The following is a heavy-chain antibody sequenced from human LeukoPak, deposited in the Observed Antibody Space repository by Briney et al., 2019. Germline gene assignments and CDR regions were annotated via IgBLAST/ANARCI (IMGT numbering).Heavy chain of an antibody. CDR2: INPNSGGT. CDR3: ARDSSFVSNFDY. D-gene: IGHD2/OR15-2a*01. Sequence: VASVKVSCKASGYTFTGYYMHWVRQAPGQGLEWMGWINPNSGGTNYAQKFQGRVTMTRDTSISTAYMELSRLRSDDTAVYYCARDSSFVSNFDYWGQGTLVTVSS. CDR1: GYTFTGYY. V-gene: IGHV1-2*02. J-gene: IGHJ4*02.